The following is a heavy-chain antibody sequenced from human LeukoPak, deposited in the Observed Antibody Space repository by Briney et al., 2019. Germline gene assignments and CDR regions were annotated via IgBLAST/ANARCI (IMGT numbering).Heavy chain of an antibody. CDR2: IKSKTDGGTT. J-gene: IGHJ4*02. V-gene: IGHV3-15*01. CDR3: TTTYYYDSSGYYTRFDY. CDR1: GFTFSNAW. Sequence: GGSLRLSCAASGFTFSNAWMSWVCQAPGKGLEWVGRIKSKTDGGTTDYAAPVKGRFTISRDDSKNTLYLQMNSLKTEDTAVYYCTTTYYYDSSGYYTRFDYWGQGTLVTVSS. D-gene: IGHD3-22*01.